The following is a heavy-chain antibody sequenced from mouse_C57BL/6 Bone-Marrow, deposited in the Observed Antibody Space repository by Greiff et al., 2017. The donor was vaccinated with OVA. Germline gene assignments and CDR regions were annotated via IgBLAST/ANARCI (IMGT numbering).Heavy chain of an antibody. Sequence: VQLQQSGPELVKPGASVKLSCKASGYTFTSYDINWVKQRPGQGLEWIGWIYPRDGSTKYNEKFKGKATLTVDTSSSTAYMELHSLTSEDSAVYFCARMTDYYGSSPFAYWGQGTLVTVSA. J-gene: IGHJ3*01. V-gene: IGHV1-85*01. CDR1: GYTFTSYD. CDR2: IYPRDGST. CDR3: ARMTDYYGSSPFAY. D-gene: IGHD1-1*01.